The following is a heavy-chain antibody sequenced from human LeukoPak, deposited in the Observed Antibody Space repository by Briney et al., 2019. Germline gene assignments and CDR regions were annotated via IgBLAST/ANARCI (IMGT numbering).Heavy chain of an antibody. CDR2: IHYSETA. J-gene: IGHJ4*02. CDR3: VRGRDGYNP. V-gene: IGHV4-59*02. D-gene: IGHD5-24*01. Sequence: SETLSLTCTVSGGSVSNYYWSWIRQPPGKGLEWIGYIHYSETARYNPSLKSRVTISVDTSKNQFSLRLTSVTAADTAVYYCVRGRDGYNPRGQGTLVTVSS. CDR1: GGSVSNYY.